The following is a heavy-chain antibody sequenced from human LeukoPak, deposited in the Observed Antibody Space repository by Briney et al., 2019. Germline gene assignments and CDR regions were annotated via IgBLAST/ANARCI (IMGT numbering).Heavy chain of an antibody. Sequence: SETLSLTCTVSGGSISSYYWSWIRQPPGKGLEWIGYIYYSGSTNYNPSLKSRVTISVDTSKNQFSLKLSSVTAADTAVYYCTTSYSDYVWGSCRHWGQGTLVTVSS. CDR2: IYYSGST. V-gene: IGHV4-59*01. J-gene: IGHJ4*02. CDR1: GGSISSYY. CDR3: TTSYSDYVWGSCRH. D-gene: IGHD3-16*02.